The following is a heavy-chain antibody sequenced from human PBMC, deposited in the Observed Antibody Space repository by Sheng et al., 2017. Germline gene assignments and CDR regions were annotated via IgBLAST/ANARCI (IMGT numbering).Heavy chain of an antibody. V-gene: IGHV3-48*01. CDR3: ARGALEYYDTTGFDP. J-gene: IGHJ5*02. CDR1: GFTFSTYS. CDR2: ISTSSTTI. D-gene: IGHD3-22*01. Sequence: EVQLVESGGGLVQPGGSLRLSCAASGFTFSTYSMNWVRQAPGKGLEWVSYISTSSTTIYYADSVKGRFTISRDNAKNSLYLQMNSLRVEDTAVYYCARGALEYYDTTGFDPWGQGTLVTVSS.